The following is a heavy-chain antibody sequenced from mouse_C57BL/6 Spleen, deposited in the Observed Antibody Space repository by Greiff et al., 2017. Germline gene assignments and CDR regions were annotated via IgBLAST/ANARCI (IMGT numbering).Heavy chain of an antibody. CDR1: GYTFTDYY. Sequence: QVQLKESGAELVRPGASVKLSCKASGYTFTDYYINWVKQRPGQGLEWIARIYPGSGNTYYNEKFKGKATLTAEKSSSTAYMQLSSLTSEDSAVYFCARDWGFDYWGQGTTLTVSS. J-gene: IGHJ2*01. CDR3: ARDWGFDY. V-gene: IGHV1-76*01. CDR2: IYPGSGNT. D-gene: IGHD4-1*01.